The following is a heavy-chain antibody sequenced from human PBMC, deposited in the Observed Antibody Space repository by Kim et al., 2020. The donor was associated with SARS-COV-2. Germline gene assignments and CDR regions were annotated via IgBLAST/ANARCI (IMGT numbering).Heavy chain of an antibody. Sequence: KGRFTISRDKSKNTLYLQMNSLRAEDTAVYYCAKGFYVWGSYPVVDAFDIWGQGTMVTVSS. V-gene: IGHV3-33*03. J-gene: IGHJ3*02. CDR3: AKGFYVWGSYPVVDAFDI. D-gene: IGHD3-16*02.